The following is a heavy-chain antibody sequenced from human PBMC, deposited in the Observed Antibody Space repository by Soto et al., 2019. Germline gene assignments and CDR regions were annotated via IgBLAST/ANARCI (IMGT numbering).Heavy chain of an antibody. CDR2: INPNSGGT. CDR1: GYTFTGYY. D-gene: IGHD6-19*01. V-gene: IGHV1-2*04. J-gene: IGHJ6*02. CDR3: AIFSSGRGYYYYGMDV. Sequence: QVQLVQSGAEVKKPGASVKVSCKASGYTFTGYYMHWVRQAPGQGLAWMGWINPNSGGTNYAQKFQGWVTMTRDTSISTAYMELSRLRSDDTAVYYCAIFSSGRGYYYYGMDVWGQGTTVTVSS.